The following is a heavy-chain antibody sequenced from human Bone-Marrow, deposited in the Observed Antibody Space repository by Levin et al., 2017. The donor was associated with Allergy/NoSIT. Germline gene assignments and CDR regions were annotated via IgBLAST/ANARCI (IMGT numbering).Heavy chain of an antibody. CDR3: ARQAGIVGALFGY. Sequence: SQTLSLTCTVSGGSISSSSYYWGWIRQPPGKGLEWIGSIYYSGSTYYNPSLKSRVTISVDTSKNQFSLKLSSVTAADTAVYYCARQAGIVGALFGYWGQGTLVTVAS. CDR1: GGSISSSSYY. CDR2: IYYSGST. D-gene: IGHD1-26*01. V-gene: IGHV4-39*01. J-gene: IGHJ4*02.